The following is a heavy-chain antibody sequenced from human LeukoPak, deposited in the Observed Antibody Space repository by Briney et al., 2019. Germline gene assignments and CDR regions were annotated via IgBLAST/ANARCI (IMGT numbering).Heavy chain of an antibody. D-gene: IGHD1-26*01. CDR2: INPSGGTT. CDR3: SRDLGGNYNDY. CDR1: GYTFSTYY. V-gene: IGHV1-46*01. J-gene: IGHJ4*02. Sequence: RASVKVSCKASGYTFSTYYMHWVRQAPGQGLEWVGVINPSGGTTTYAQKFQGRVTMTRDTSTSTVYMELSSLRIEDTAVYYCSRDLGGNYNDYWGQGTMVTVSS.